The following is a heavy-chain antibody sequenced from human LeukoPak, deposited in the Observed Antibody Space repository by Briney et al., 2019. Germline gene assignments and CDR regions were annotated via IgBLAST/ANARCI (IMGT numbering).Heavy chain of an antibody. J-gene: IGHJ4*02. CDR1: GFTFNTAW. D-gene: IGHD3-3*01. CDR3: TAERGYSFYY. Sequence: GGSLRLSCAASGFTFNTAWMSWVRQAPGKGLEWVGRIKGKATGGTTDYTAPVRGRFTISRDDSKNTVYLQMNSLKTEDTAVYYCTAERGYSFYYWGQGTLVTVSS. V-gene: IGHV3-15*01. CDR2: IKGKATGGTT.